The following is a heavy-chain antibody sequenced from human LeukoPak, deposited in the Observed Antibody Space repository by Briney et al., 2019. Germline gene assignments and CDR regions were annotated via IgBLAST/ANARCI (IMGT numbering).Heavy chain of an antibody. CDR1: GFTFDDYA. CDR2: INWKSDNI. V-gene: IGHV3-9*01. D-gene: IGHD6-19*01. J-gene: IGHJ5*01. CDR3: VKDSAGESSDWLDS. Sequence: GRSLRLSCAASGFTFDDYAMHWVRQAPGKGLEWISSINWKSDNIAYADSVKGRFTVSRDNARNSLHLQMNSLRIEDTALYFCVKDSAGESSDWLDSWGQGTLVTIAS.